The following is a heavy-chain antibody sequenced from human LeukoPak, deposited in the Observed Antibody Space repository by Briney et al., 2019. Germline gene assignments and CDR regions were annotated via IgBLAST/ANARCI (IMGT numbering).Heavy chain of an antibody. Sequence: GGSLRLSCAASGFTVSSNYMSWVRQAPGKGLEWVSVIYSGGSTYYADSVKGRFTISRDNSKNTLYLQMNSLRAEDTAVYYCAKGFVSMVVVVPEYFQHWGQGTLVTVSS. CDR3: AKGFVSMVVVVPEYFQH. J-gene: IGHJ1*01. D-gene: IGHD3-22*01. V-gene: IGHV3-53*01. CDR2: IYSGGST. CDR1: GFTVSSNY.